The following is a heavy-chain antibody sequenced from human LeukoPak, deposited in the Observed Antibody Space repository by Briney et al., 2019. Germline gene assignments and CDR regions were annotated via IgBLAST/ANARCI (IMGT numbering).Heavy chain of an antibody. D-gene: IGHD3-10*01. CDR1: GFTFSSYW. J-gene: IGHJ4*02. Sequence: GGSLRLSCAASGFTFSSYWMHWVRQAPGKGLVWVSRINSDGSSTSYADSVKGRFTISRDNAKNTLYLQMNSLRAEDTAVYYCAKVPGSGSYSYYFDYWGQGTLVTVSS. V-gene: IGHV3-74*01. CDR3: AKVPGSGSYSYYFDY. CDR2: INSDGSST.